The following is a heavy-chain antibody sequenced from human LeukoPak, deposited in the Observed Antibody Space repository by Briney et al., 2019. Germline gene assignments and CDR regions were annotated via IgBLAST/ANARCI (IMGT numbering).Heavy chain of an antibody. D-gene: IGHD2-15*01. CDR2: INTDGRIT. CDR3: AKANIGYCSGGSCYYFDY. V-gene: IGHV3-64*02. CDR1: GFSFRYFA. J-gene: IGHJ4*02. Sequence: GGSLRLSCVGSGFSFRYFAIHWVRQAPGKGLEYVSVINTDGRITYYADSVKGRFTISRDNSKNTLYLQMNSLRAEDTAVYYCAKANIGYCSGGSCYYFDYWGQGTLVTVSS.